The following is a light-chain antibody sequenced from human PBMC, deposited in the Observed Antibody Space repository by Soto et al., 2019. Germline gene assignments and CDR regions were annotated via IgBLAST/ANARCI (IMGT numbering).Light chain of an antibody. J-gene: IGLJ2*01. V-gene: IGLV1-40*01. CDR2: ADN. CDR3: QSYYTSLSGVI. Sequence: QSVLTQTPSVSGAPGQKITMSCTGSSSNIGAGYDVHWYQQLPGAAPRLLIYADNNRPSGVPDRFSASNSGTSASLAITGLQGEDEAVYYCQSYYTSLSGVIFGGGTKLTVL. CDR1: SSNIGAGYD.